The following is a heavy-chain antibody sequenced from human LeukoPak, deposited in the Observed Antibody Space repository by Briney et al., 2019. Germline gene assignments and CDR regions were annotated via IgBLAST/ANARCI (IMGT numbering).Heavy chain of an antibody. V-gene: IGHV4-59*01. Sequence: PSETLSLTCTVPGGSISSYYWSWIRQPPGKGLEWIGYIYYSGSTNYNPSLKSRVTLSVDTSKNQFSLKLSSVTAAYTAVYYCARATGSSSWYPRWFDPWGQGTLVTVSS. CDR3: ARATGSSSWYPRWFDP. CDR1: GGSISSYY. J-gene: IGHJ5*02. D-gene: IGHD6-13*01. CDR2: IYYSGST.